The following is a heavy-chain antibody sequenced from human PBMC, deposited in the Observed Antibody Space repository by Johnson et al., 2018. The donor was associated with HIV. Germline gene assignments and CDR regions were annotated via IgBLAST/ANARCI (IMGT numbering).Heavy chain of an antibody. Sequence: QEQLVESGGGVVQPGRSLRLSCAASGFTFSSYAMHWVRQAPGKGLEWVAVISYDGNNKIYADSVKGRFPISRDNSKNTLYVQMKSRRAADTAVYYCAREVSSGGYCTTTTFYAAAFDIWGRGTMVTVSS. CDR1: GFTFSSYA. V-gene: IGHV3-30*04. CDR2: ISYDGNNK. J-gene: IGHJ3*02. CDR3: AREVSSGGYCTTTTFYAAAFDI. D-gene: IGHD2-2*01.